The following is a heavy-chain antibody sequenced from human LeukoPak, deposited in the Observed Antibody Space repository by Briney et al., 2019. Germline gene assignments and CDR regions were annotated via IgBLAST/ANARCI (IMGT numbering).Heavy chain of an antibody. V-gene: IGHV3-23*03. J-gene: IGHJ4*02. CDR3: ARDDFDY. CDR2: IFTGGNT. Sequence: PGGSLRLSCAASGFTFSSYAMSWVRQAPGKGLEWVSVIFTGGNTYYADSVKGRFTISRDNSKNTVYLQMNSLRAEDTAVYYCARDDFDYWGQGTLVTVSS. CDR1: GFTFSSYA.